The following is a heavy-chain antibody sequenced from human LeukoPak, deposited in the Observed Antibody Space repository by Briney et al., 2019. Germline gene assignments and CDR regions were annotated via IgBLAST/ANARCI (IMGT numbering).Heavy chain of an antibody. Sequence: GGSLGLSCAAYGFTFSNAWMSWVRQAQGKGLEWVGRIKSKTDGRTTDDAASVKSRFTTSRDYSKNTLYLQMNSLKTEDTVVYYCTADSDIVVVVGDWGQGTLVTVSS. D-gene: IGHD2-15*01. V-gene: IGHV3-15*01. CDR2: IKSKTDGRTT. J-gene: IGHJ4*02. CDR3: TADSDIVVVVGD. CDR1: GFTFSNAW.